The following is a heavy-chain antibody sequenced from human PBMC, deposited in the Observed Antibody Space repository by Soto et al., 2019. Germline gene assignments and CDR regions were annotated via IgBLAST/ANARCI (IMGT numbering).Heavy chain of an antibody. CDR2: ISNDGNDE. Sequence: QVQVVESGGGVVQPGRSLRLSCAASGFVFSNYGMHWVRQAPGKGLEWVAVISNDGNDEYYIDSVKGRFTISRDNSKNTLYLQMNTLNTEDTDLYYCANDIHSGRNHLGADYRGQGTLVTVSS. J-gene: IGHJ4*02. D-gene: IGHD1-26*01. CDR1: GFVFSNYG. V-gene: IGHV3-30*18. CDR3: ANDIHSGRNHLGADY.